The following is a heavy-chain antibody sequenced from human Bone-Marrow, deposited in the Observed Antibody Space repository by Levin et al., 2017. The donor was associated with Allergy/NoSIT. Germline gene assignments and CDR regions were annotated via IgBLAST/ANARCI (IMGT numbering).Heavy chain of an antibody. CDR1: GFTFNTHA. D-gene: IGHD2-21*01. Sequence: GESLKISCAVSGFTFNTHAMSWVRQAPGKGLEWVSAISASGGTTYYAESVKGRFTISRDNPKNTLYLQMDSLRAEDTALYYCASYCVSSSCSGYHYGMGGWGQGTTVTVSS. CDR2: ISASGGTT. CDR3: ASYCVSSSCSGYHYGMGG. V-gene: IGHV3-23*01. J-gene: IGHJ6*02.